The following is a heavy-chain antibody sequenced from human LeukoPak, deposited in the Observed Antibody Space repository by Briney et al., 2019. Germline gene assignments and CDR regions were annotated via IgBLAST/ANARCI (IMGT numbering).Heavy chain of an antibody. CDR3: AKVSSSSDWGYYYYYMDV. Sequence: PGGSLRLSCAASGFTFSSYAMSWVRQAPGKGLEWVSAISGSGGSTYYADSVKGRFTISRDNSKNTLYLQMNSLRAEDTAVYYCAKVSSSSDWGYYYYYMDVWGKGTTVTVSS. D-gene: IGHD6-13*01. J-gene: IGHJ6*03. CDR2: ISGSGGST. V-gene: IGHV3-23*01. CDR1: GFTFSSYA.